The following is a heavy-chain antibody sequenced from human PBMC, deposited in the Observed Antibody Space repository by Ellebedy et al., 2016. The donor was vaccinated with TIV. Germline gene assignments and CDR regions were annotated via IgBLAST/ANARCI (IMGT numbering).Heavy chain of an antibody. J-gene: IGHJ4*02. CDR1: GFTFSSYG. Sequence: GGSLRLSCAASGFTFSSYGMHWVRQAPGKGLEWVAAIWYDGSNKYYADSVKGRFTISRDNSKNTLYLQMNSLRAEDTAVYYCARDQYSYGSAYFDYWGQGTLVTVSS. CDR3: ARDQYSYGSAYFDY. CDR2: IWYDGSNK. V-gene: IGHV3-33*01. D-gene: IGHD5-18*01.